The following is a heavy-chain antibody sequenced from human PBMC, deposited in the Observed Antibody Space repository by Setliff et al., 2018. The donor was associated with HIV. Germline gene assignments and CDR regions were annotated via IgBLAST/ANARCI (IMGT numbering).Heavy chain of an antibody. J-gene: IGHJ4*02. CDR1: GFTFSNYW. Sequence: GGSLRLSCVASGFTFSNYWMSWVRQAPGKGLEWVANIKQDGTEKYYVDSVKGRFTISRDSAKSSLYLQMSSLRVEDTAVYYCVREWVAGESYWGQGTLVTVSS. V-gene: IGHV3-7*01. CDR2: IKQDGTEK. D-gene: IGHD6-19*01. CDR3: VREWVAGESY.